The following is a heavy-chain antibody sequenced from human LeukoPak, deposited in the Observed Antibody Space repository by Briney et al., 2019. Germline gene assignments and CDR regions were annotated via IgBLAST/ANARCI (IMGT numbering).Heavy chain of an antibody. CDR2: IYTSGST. Sequence: PSETLSLTCTVSGGSISSGSYYWSWIRQPAGKGLEWIGRIYTSGSTNYNPSLKSRVTISVDTSKNQFSLKLSSVTAADTAVYYCARSNYDILTGYYYWGQGTLVTVSS. D-gene: IGHD3-9*01. J-gene: IGHJ4*02. V-gene: IGHV4-61*02. CDR1: GGSISSGSYY. CDR3: ARSNYDILTGYYY.